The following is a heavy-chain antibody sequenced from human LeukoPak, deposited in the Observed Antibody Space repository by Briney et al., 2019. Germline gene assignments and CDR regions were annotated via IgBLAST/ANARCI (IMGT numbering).Heavy chain of an antibody. J-gene: IGHJ4*02. CDR1: GFTFSSYA. CDR3: ARKQLVYLDY. V-gene: IGHV3-30*04. D-gene: IGHD1-1*01. CDR2: ISYDGSNK. Sequence: GGSLTLSCAASGFTFSSYAMHWVRQAPGKGLEGVAVISYDGSNKYYADSVKGRFTISSDNSKNTLYLQLNSLIGEDKTVYYCARKQLVYLDYWGQGTLVTVSS.